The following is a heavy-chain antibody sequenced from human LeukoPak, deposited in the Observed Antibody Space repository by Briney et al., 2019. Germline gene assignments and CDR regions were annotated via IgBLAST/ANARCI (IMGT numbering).Heavy chain of an antibody. V-gene: IGHV3-7*01. CDR3: ARDLRRDYVWGSYRSISDY. D-gene: IGHD3-16*02. CDR1: GFTFSSFW. CDR2: MNIDGSDK. Sequence: GGSLRLSCAASGFTFSSFWMGWGRQTPGKRLEWVANMNIDGSDKYYADSGKGRFTISRDNAKNSLYLQMTGLRDEDTAVYYCARDLRRDYVWGSYRSISDYWGQGTLVTVSS. J-gene: IGHJ4*02.